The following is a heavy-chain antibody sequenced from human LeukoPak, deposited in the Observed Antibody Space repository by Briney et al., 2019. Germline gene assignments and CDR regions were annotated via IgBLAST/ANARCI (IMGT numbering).Heavy chain of an antibody. D-gene: IGHD6-19*01. CDR3: ARAVGGIKYYFDY. Sequence: SETLSLTCTVSGGSISSYYWSWIRQPPGKGLEWIGYIYYSGSTNYNPSLKSRVTISVDTSKNQFSLKLSSVTAADTAVYYCARAVGGIKYYFDYWGQGTLVTVSS. J-gene: IGHJ4*02. V-gene: IGHV4-59*01. CDR2: IYYSGST. CDR1: GGSISSYY.